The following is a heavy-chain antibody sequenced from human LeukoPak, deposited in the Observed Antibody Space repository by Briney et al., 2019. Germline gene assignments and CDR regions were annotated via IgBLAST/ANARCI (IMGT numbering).Heavy chain of an antibody. D-gene: IGHD4-11*01. V-gene: IGHV3-23*01. Sequence: GGSLRLSCAASGFPFNSLAMGWVRQAPGKRLEWVATIIIGGGSTFYAEALKGRFTVSGDSSKNTMYLQMNSLRGEDTAIYYCAKDLYSNYGPADYWGQGNLVTVSS. J-gene: IGHJ4*02. CDR3: AKDLYSNYGPADY. CDR1: GFPFNSLA. CDR2: IIIGGGST.